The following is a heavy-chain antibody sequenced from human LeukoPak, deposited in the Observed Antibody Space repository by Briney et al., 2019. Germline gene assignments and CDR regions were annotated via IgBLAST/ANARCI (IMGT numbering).Heavy chain of an antibody. CDR1: GYTFINYY. CDR2: INPNSGGT. D-gene: IGHD4-17*01. Sequence: ASVKVSCKASGYTFINYYIHWVRQAPGQGLEWMGRINPNSGGTNYAQKFQGRVTMTRDTSISTAYMELSRLRSDDTAVYYCAREDYGDYVSIYGMDVWGQGTTVTVSS. V-gene: IGHV1-2*06. J-gene: IGHJ6*02. CDR3: AREDYGDYVSIYGMDV.